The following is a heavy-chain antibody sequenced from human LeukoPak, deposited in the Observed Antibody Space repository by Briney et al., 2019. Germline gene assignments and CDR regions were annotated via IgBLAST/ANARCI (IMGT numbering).Heavy chain of an antibody. CDR3: ARESYDFWSGPLGFFDY. V-gene: IGHV4-30-2*01. Sequence: SETLSLTCAVSGGSISSGGYSWSWIRQPPGKGLEWIGYIYHSGSTYYNPSVKSRVTISVDRSKNQFSLKLSSVTAADTAVYYCARESYDFWSGPLGFFDYWGQGTLVTVSS. CDR1: GGSISSGGYS. J-gene: IGHJ4*02. CDR2: IYHSGST. D-gene: IGHD3-3*01.